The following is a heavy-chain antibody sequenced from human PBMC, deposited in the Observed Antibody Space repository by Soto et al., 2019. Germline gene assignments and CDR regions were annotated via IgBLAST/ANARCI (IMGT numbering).Heavy chain of an antibody. CDR1: GYTFTSHH. CDR2: INAGDGYT. CDR3: ARAIGMVALDY. Sequence: QVQFVQSGAEEREPGASVKVTCKTSGYTFTSHHIHWVRQAPGQWLEWMGLINAGDGYTQYSRTFQDRVTFSRDTSAGTAYMEFSGLTYEDTAVYCCARAIGMVALDYWGQGTLVTVSS. J-gene: IGHJ4*02. D-gene: IGHD3-10*01. V-gene: IGHV1-3*05.